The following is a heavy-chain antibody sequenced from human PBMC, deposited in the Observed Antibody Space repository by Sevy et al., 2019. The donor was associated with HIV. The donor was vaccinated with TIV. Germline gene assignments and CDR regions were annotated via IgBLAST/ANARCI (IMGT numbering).Heavy chain of an antibody. CDR1: GFTFAKYS. D-gene: IGHD2-8*01. Sequence: GGSLRLSCAASGFTFAKYSMSWVRQAPGKGLEWVSTFSFGCGRINYADSVKGRFTISRDDSKNTRLLQMNSLRAEDTATYFCAREGCTQPHDYWGQGTLVTVSS. V-gene: IGHV3-23*01. J-gene: IGHJ4*02. CDR3: AREGCTQPHDY. CDR2: FSFGCGRI.